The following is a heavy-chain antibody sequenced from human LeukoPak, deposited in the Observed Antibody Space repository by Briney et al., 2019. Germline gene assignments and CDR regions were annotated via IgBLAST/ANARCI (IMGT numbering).Heavy chain of an antibody. J-gene: IGHJ4*02. CDR2: IKPNSGGT. CDR3: ARDTYYYDSSGYFY. D-gene: IGHD3-22*01. Sequence: GASVKVSCKASGYTFTGHYVHWVRQAPGQGLEWMGRIKPNSGGTNYAQKFQGRVTMTRDTSISTAYMELSRLRSDDTAVYYCARDTYYYDSSGYFYWGQGTLVTVSS. V-gene: IGHV1-2*02. CDR1: GYTFTGHY.